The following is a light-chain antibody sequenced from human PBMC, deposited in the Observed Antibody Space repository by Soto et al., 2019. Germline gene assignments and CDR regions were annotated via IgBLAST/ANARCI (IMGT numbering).Light chain of an antibody. CDR2: EVN. V-gene: IGLV2-8*01. CDR1: SSDVGGFDY. J-gene: IGLJ3*02. CDR3: SSYAGTNTLV. Sequence: QSVLTQPPSASGSPGQSVTISCTGTSSDVGGFDYVSWYQQYPGKAPRLMIYEVNERPSGVPDRSSGSKSGNTASLTVSGLRAEDEADYYCSSYAGTNTLVFGGGTKVTVL.